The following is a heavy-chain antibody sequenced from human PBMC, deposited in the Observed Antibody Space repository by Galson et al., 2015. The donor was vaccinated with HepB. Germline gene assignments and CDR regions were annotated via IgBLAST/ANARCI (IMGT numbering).Heavy chain of an antibody. J-gene: IGHJ6*02. CDR3: AKDLDWNYEIFYYGVDV. V-gene: IGHV3-23*01. CDR1: GFSFSNYA. CDR2: INGNGGST. D-gene: IGHD1-7*01. Sequence: FLRLSCAASGFSFSNYAMTWVRQAPGKGLEWVSAINGNGGSTYYAASVKGRFTISRDNSKNTLYLQVNNLRAEDTAVYYCAKDLDWNYEIFYYGVDVWGQGTTVTVSS.